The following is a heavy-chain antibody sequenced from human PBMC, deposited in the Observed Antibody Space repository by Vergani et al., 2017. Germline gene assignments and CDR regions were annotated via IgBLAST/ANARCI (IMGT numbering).Heavy chain of an antibody. V-gene: IGHV3-21*01. CDR3: AREEERGDNXFDY. J-gene: IGHJ4*02. CDR1: GFTFSSYS. D-gene: IGHD1-1*01. Sequence: EVQLVESGGGLVQPGGSLRLSCAASGFTFSSYSMNWVRQAPGKGLEWVSSISSSSSYIYYADSVKGRFTISRDNAKNSLYLQMNSLRAEDTAVYYCAREEERGDNXFDYWGQGTLVTVSS. CDR2: ISSSSSYI.